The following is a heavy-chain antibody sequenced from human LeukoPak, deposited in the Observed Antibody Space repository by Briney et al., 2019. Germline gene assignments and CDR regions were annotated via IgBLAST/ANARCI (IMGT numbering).Heavy chain of an antibody. Sequence: ASVKVSCKASGYTFTGYYMHWVRQAPGQGREWMGRINPNSGGTNYAQKFQGRVTMTRDTSISTAYMELSRLRSEDTAVYYCARVATGGYYYYYYMDVWGKGTTVTVSS. D-gene: IGHD3-16*01. V-gene: IGHV1-2*06. CDR1: GYTFTGYY. CDR3: ARVATGGYYYYYYMDV. CDR2: INPNSGGT. J-gene: IGHJ6*03.